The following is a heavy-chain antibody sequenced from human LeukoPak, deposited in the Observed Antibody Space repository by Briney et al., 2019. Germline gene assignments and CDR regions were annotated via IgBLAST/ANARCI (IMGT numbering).Heavy chain of an antibody. CDR3: ARHRPGYGWFDP. CDR2: INHSGST. D-gene: IGHD5-12*01. CDR1: GGSFSGYY. V-gene: IGHV4-34*01. Sequence: SETLSLTCAVYGGSFSGYYWSWIRQPPGKGLEWIGEINHSGSTNYNPSLKSRVTISVDTSKNQFSLKLSSVTAADTAVYYCARHRPGYGWFDPWGQGTLVTVSS. J-gene: IGHJ5*02.